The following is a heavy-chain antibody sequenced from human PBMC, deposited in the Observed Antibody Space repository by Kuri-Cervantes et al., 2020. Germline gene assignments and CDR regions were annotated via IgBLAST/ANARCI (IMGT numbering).Heavy chain of an antibody. CDR2: ISGSGGST. J-gene: IGHJ3*02. CDR3: AKGDYYDSSGYPPDNDAFDI. CDR1: GFTFSSYA. D-gene: IGHD3-22*01. Sequence: GGSLRLSCAASGFTFSSYAMSWVRQAPGKGLEWVSAISGSGGSTYYADSVKGRFTISRDNSKNTLYLQMNSLRAEDTAVYYCAKGDYYDSSGYPPDNDAFDIWGQGTMVTVSS. V-gene: IGHV3-23*01.